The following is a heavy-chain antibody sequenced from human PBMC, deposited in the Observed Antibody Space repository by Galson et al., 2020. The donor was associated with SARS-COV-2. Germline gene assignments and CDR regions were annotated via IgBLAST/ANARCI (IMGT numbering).Heavy chain of an antibody. V-gene: IGHV3-15*01. Sequence: GGSLRLSCAASGFTSSNAWMSWVRQAPGKGLEWVGRIKSKTDGGTTDYAAPVKGRFTISRDESKNTLYLQMNSLRTEDTAVYYCTTDPSQKYYYGMDVWGQGTTVTVSS. CDR1: GFTSSNAW. J-gene: IGHJ6*02. CDR3: TTDPSQKYYYGMDV. CDR2: IKSKTDGGTT.